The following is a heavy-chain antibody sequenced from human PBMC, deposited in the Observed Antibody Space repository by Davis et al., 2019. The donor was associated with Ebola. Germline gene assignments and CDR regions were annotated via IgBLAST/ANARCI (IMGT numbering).Heavy chain of an antibody. V-gene: IGHV4-61*01. Sequence: MPSETLSLTCTVSGGSVSSGSYYWSWIRQPPGKGLEWIGYIYYSGSTNYNPSLKSRVTISVDTSKNQFSLKLSSVTAADTAVYYCASTRRNSGYFDYWGQGTLVTVSS. J-gene: IGHJ4*02. CDR1: GGSVSSGSYY. CDR2: IYYSGST. D-gene: IGHD7-27*01. CDR3: ASTRRNSGYFDY.